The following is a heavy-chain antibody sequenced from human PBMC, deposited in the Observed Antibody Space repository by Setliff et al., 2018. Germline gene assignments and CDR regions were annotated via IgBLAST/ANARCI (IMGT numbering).Heavy chain of an antibody. D-gene: IGHD6-6*01. CDR3: ARGRNIAARLLDS. CDR1: GGTFSDYH. J-gene: IGHJ4*02. CDR2: INHRGST. V-gene: IGHV4-34*01. Sequence: TLSLTCAAYGGTFSDYHWTWIRQSPEKGLEWIGEINHRGSTNYNPSLKSRVTISIDTSRDQFSLKLISMIAADTAVYYCARGRNIAARLLDSWGQGTLVTVS.